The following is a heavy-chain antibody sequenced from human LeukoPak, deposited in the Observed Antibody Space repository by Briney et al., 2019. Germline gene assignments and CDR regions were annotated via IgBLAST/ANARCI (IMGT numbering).Heavy chain of an antibody. CDR3: ARIIAVAAKEVDY. Sequence: GASVKVSCKASGYTFTGYHMHWVRQAPGQRLEWMGRINPNSGGTNYAQKFQGRGTMTRDTSISTAYMELSRLRSDDTAVYYCARIIAVAAKEVDYWGQGTLVTVSS. CDR2: INPNSGGT. V-gene: IGHV1-2*06. D-gene: IGHD6-19*01. CDR1: GYTFTGYH. J-gene: IGHJ4*02.